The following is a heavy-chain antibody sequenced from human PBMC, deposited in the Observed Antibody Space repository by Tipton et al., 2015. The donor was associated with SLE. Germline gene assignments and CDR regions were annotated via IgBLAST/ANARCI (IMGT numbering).Heavy chain of an antibody. V-gene: IGHV1-46*01. CDR1: GYTFTSYY. J-gene: IGHJ5*01. CDR2: INPSGGST. CDR3: ARDWSGVGATNWFDP. Sequence: QLVQSGAEVRKPGASVKVSCKASGYTFTSYYMHWVRQAPGQGLEWMGIINPSGGSTSYAQKFQGRVSMSRDTSTSTVYMDLSSLRSEDTAVYYCARDWSGVGATNWFDPWGQGTTVTVSS. D-gene: IGHD1-26*01.